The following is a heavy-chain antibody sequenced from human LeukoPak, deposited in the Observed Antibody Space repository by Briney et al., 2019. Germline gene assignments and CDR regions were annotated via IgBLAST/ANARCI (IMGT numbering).Heavy chain of an antibody. Sequence: ASVKVSCKASGYTFTGYYMHWVRQAPGQGLEWMGKINLSGGSTTYAQKFQGGVTMTRDTSTSTVYMELSSLRSEDTAVYYCARGSPGLLRYYGMDVWGQGTTVTVSS. D-gene: IGHD3-16*01. V-gene: IGHV1-46*01. CDR1: GYTFTGYY. CDR2: INLSGGST. J-gene: IGHJ6*02. CDR3: ARGSPGLLRYYGMDV.